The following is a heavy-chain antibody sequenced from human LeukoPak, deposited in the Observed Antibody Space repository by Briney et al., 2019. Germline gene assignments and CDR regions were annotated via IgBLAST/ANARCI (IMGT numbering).Heavy chain of an antibody. CDR2: ISYDGSNK. CDR3: ARDSHERLDY. D-gene: IGHD1-1*01. J-gene: IGHJ4*02. CDR1: GFTFSSYA. Sequence: GGSLRLSCAASGFTFSSYAKHWVRQAPGKGLEWVAVISYDGSNKYYADSVKGRFTISRDNSKNTLYLQMNSLRAEDTAVYYCARDSHERLDYWGQGTLVTVSS. V-gene: IGHV3-30-3*01.